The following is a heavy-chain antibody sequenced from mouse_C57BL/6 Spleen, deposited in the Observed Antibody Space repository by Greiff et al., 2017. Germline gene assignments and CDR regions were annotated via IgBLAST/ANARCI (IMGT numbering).Heavy chain of an antibody. J-gene: IGHJ1*03. CDR1: GFTFSDYY. Sequence: EVKLVESEGGLVQPGSSMKLSCTASGFTFSDYYMAWVRQVPEKGLEWVANINYDGSSTYYLDSLKSRFIISRDNAKNILYLQMSSLKSEDTATYYCERFITTVVRYFDVGGTGTTVTVSS. CDR2: INYDGSST. D-gene: IGHD1-1*01. V-gene: IGHV5-16*01. CDR3: ERFITTVVRYFDV.